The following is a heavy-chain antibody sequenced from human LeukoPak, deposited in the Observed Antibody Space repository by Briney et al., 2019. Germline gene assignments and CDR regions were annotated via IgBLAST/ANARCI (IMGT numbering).Heavy chain of an antibody. V-gene: IGHV1-2*02. Sequence: ASVKVSCKASGYTFTGYYMHWVRQAPGQGVEWMGWINPNSGGTNYAQKFQGRVTMTRDTSISTAYMELSRLRSDDTAVYYCAREAAVAGTKPWGNDYWGQGTLVTVSS. CDR1: GYTFTGYY. J-gene: IGHJ4*02. CDR3: AREAAVAGTKPWGNDY. CDR2: INPNSGGT. D-gene: IGHD6-19*01.